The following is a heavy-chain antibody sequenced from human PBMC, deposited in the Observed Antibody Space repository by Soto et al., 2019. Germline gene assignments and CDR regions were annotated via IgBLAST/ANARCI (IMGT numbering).Heavy chain of an antibody. CDR2: IYYSGST. V-gene: IGHV4-59*01. J-gene: IGHJ6*02. CDR1: GGSISSYY. D-gene: IGHD3-9*01. Sequence: SSETLSLTCTVSGGSISSYYWSWIRQPPGKGLEWIGYIYYSGSTNYNPSLKSRVTISVDTSKNQFSLKLSSVTAADTAVYYCARDLRYFDWLQTYYYYGMDVWGQGTTVTVSS. CDR3: ARDLRYFDWLQTYYYYGMDV.